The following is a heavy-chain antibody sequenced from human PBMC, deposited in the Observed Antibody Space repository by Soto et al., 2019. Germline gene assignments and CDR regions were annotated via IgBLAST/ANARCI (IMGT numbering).Heavy chain of an antibody. CDR2: INHSGST. V-gene: IGHV4-34*01. CDR3: ARVSALRFLEWSKAYYYYYSMDV. D-gene: IGHD3-3*01. J-gene: IGHJ6*02. CDR1: CGSFSGYY. Sequence: LSLTCAVYCGSFSGYYWSWIRQPPGKGLEWIGEINHSGSTNYNPSLKSRVTISVDTSKNQFSLKLSSVTAADTAVYYCARVSALRFLEWSKAYYYYYSMDVWRQVTTFTVSS.